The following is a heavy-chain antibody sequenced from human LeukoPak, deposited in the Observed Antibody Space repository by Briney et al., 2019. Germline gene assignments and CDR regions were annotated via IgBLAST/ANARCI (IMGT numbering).Heavy chain of an antibody. CDR2: IIPIFGTA. Sequence: APVKVSCKASGGTFSSYAISWVRQAPGQGLEWMGGIIPIFGTANYAQKFEGRITITADESTSTAYMELSSLRSEDTAVYYCARDGYSSSSFTPFDYWGQGTLVTVSS. V-gene: IGHV1-69*13. CDR1: GGTFSSYA. D-gene: IGHD6-6*01. J-gene: IGHJ4*02. CDR3: ARDGYSSSSFTPFDY.